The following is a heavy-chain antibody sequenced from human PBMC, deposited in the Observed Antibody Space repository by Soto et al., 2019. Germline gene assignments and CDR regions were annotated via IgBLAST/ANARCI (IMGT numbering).Heavy chain of an antibody. CDR3: AKDRHDYSNYFDH. J-gene: IGHJ4*02. CDR2: ISYDGSNK. CDR1: GFTFGSYG. D-gene: IGHD4-4*01. V-gene: IGHV3-30*18. Sequence: QVRLVESGGGVVQPGRSLRLSCAASGFTFGSYGMHWVRQAPGKGLEWVTVISYDGSNKYYVDSVKGRFTISRDNSENTLYLEMNSLRAEDTAVYYCAKDRHDYSNYFDHWGQGTLVTVSS.